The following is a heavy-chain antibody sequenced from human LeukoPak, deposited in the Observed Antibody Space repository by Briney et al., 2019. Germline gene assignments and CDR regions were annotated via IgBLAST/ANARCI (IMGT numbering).Heavy chain of an antibody. V-gene: IGHV4-4*07. D-gene: IGHD2-8*01. J-gene: IGHJ4*02. Sequence: PSETLSLTCTVSGGSISNYYWNWIRQPAGKGLEWIGRIYTSGSTYYNPSLKSRVTMSVDTSKNHFSLKLTSVTAADTAMYYCARATRMLDFDCWGQGTLVTVSS. CDR1: GGSISNYY. CDR3: ARATRMLDFDC. CDR2: IYTSGST.